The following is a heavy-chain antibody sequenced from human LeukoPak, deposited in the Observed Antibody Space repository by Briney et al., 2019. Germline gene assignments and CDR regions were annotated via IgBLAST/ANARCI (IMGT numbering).Heavy chain of an antibody. CDR2: SGHSGGGT. CDR3: AKGREQPWNFDY. V-gene: IGHV3-23*01. CDR1: GFTFSSYD. J-gene: IGHJ4*02. Sequence: GGSLRLSCAASGFTFSSYDMAWVRQAPGKGLEWVSASGHSGGGTFYADSVKGRFTISRDTSKNTLYLQMNSLRADDTAVYFCAKGREQPWNFDYWGQGTLVTVSS. D-gene: IGHD5-18*01.